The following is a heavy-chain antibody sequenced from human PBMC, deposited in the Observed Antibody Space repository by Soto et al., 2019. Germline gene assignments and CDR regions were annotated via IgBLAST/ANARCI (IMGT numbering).Heavy chain of an antibody. CDR2: ISPSTSHI. J-gene: IGHJ6*02. D-gene: IGHD2-15*01. Sequence: EVHLVESGGGLVKPGGSLRLSCTVSGFTFSSCTMNWVRQAPGKGLEWVSSISPSTSHIYYTDSVKGRFTISRDNAKNSLFLQMTCLRAEDTAVYYCSGCSGGACHRNYGMDVWGQGTTVTVSS. CDR1: GFTFSSCT. V-gene: IGHV3-21*01. CDR3: SGCSGGACHRNYGMDV.